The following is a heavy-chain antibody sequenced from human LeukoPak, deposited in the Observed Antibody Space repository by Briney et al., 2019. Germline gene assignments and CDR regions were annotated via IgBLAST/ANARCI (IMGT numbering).Heavy chain of an antibody. CDR3: AREHYDFWSGYSTSFDY. D-gene: IGHD3-3*01. V-gene: IGHV3-74*01. Sequence: QPGGSLRLSCAASGFTFSSYWMHWVRQAPGKGLVWVSRINSDGSSTSYADSVKGRFTISRDNAKNTLYLQMNSLRAEDTAVYYCAREHYDFWSGYSTSFDYWGQGTLVTVSS. J-gene: IGHJ4*02. CDR2: INSDGSST. CDR1: GFTFSSYW.